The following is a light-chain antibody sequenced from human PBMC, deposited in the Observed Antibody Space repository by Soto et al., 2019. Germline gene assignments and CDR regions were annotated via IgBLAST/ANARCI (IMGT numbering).Light chain of an antibody. Sequence: EIVMTQSPATLSLSPGDRATLSCRASQTISSTYLAWYQQKPGQAPRLLIYAASTRATGIPDRFSGSGSGTDFTLTISRLEPEDFAVYYCQQYGSSPKKFGKGTKVDIK. J-gene: IGKJ1*01. CDR2: AAS. CDR3: QQYGSSPKK. V-gene: IGKV3-20*01. CDR1: QTISSTY.